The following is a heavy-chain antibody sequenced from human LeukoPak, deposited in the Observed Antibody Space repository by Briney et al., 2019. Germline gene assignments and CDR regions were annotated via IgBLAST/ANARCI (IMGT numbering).Heavy chain of an antibody. CDR1: GCTFTANY. CDR2: INSYSGAT. Sequence: ASVKVSCKTPGCTFTANYIHWVRQAPGQGLEWVGWINSYSGATKYAQKSQGRVTMTRDTSIRTTYMELDRLTLDDTAVYYCARGSGTSWFDYWGQGTLVTVSS. J-gene: IGHJ5*01. V-gene: IGHV1-2*02. CDR3: ARGSGTSWFDY. D-gene: IGHD2-2*01.